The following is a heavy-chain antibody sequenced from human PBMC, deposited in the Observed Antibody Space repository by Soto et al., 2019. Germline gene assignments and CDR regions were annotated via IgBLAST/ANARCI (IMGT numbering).Heavy chain of an antibody. Sequence: GTGLEYVSAISSNGGSTYYANSVKGRFTISRDNSKNTLYLQMGSLRAEDMAVFFFQAEDGIRDVRSVSAFLLNRSSDL. V-gene: IGHV3-64*01. CDR2: ISSNGGST. D-gene: IGHD3-10*02. CDR3: QAEDGIRDVRSVSAFLLNRSSDL. J-gene: IGHJ2*01.